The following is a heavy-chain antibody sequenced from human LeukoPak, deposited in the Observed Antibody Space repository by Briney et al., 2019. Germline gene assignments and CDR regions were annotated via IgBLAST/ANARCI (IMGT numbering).Heavy chain of an antibody. J-gene: IGHJ4*02. Sequence: GGSLRLSCTASGFTFGDYAMSWFRQAPGKGLEWVGFIRSKAYGGTTEYAASVKGRFTISRDDSKSIAYLQMNSLKTEDTAVYYCTTDGSTIAAAATGYWGRGTLVTVSS. D-gene: IGHD6-13*01. CDR1: GFTFGDYA. CDR2: IRSKAYGGTT. CDR3: TTDGSTIAAAATGY. V-gene: IGHV3-49*03.